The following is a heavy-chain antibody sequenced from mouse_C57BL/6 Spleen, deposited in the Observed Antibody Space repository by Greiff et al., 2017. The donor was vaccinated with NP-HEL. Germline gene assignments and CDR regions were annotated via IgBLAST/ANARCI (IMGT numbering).Heavy chain of an antibody. V-gene: IGHV1-64*01. CDR1: GYTFTSYW. D-gene: IGHD2-4*01. CDR3: AVDYDYDGSWFAY. Sequence: VQLQQSGAELVKPGASVKLSCKASGYTFTSYWMHWVKQRPGQGLEWIGMIHPNSGSTNYNEKFKSKATLTVDKSSSTAYMQLSSLTSEDSAVYYCAVDYDYDGSWFAYWGQRTLVTVSA. CDR2: IHPNSGST. J-gene: IGHJ3*01.